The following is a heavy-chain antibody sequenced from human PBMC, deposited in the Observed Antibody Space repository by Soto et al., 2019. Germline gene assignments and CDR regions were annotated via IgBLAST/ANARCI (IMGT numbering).Heavy chain of an antibody. CDR3: ASRAATSGESY. V-gene: IGHV2-5*02. J-gene: IGHJ4*02. CDR1: GFSLKTSGVG. CDR2: IYWDDDK. D-gene: IGHD1-26*01. Sequence: QISLKESGPTLVKPTQTLTLTCNFSGFSLKTSGVGVGWIRQPPGKALEWLALIYWDDDKRYSPSLKNRLTITKDTSKNQVVLTLTNMDPADTATYYCASRAATSGESYWGPGTLVTVSS.